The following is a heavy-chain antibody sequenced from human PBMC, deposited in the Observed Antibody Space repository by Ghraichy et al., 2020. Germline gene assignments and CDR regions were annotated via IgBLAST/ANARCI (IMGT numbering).Heavy chain of an antibody. CDR2: ITGTGANT. V-gene: IGHV3-23*01. CDR1: GFIFSNYA. Sequence: GGSLRLSCAASGFIFSNYAMTWVRQAPGKGLEWVSSITGTGANTYYEDSVKGRFTISRDNSKNTLYLQMNSLRAEDTAVYYCAKDDYCSGATCATYYYYGLDLWGQGTTVTVS. J-gene: IGHJ6*02. D-gene: IGHD2-15*01. CDR3: AKDDYCSGATCATYYYYGLDL.